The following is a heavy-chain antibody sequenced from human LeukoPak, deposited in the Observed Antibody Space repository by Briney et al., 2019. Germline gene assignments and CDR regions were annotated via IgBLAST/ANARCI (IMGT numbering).Heavy chain of an antibody. CDR3: ARDHDSSGYYYY. Sequence: PSETLSLTCTVSGGSISSSSYYWGWIPQPPGKELEWIGSIYYSGSTYDNPSLKSRVTISVDTSKNQFSLKLSSVTAADTAVYYCARDHDSSGYYYYWGQGTLVTVSS. D-gene: IGHD3-22*01. CDR2: IYYSGST. CDR1: GGSISSSSYY. V-gene: IGHV4-39*02. J-gene: IGHJ4*02.